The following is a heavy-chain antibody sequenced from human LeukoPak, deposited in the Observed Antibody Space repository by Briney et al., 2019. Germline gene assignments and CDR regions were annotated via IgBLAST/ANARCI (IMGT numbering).Heavy chain of an antibody. V-gene: IGHV3-23*01. D-gene: IGHD3-22*01. Sequence: QPGGSLRLSCAASGFTFHNYAMNWVRQAPGKGLEWVSSISGSGSRAYYADSVKGRFTISRDNAKNSLYLQMNSLRAEDTAVYYCARGDLYYYDSSGYSAFDIWGQGTMVTVSS. CDR3: ARGDLYYYDSSGYSAFDI. CDR2: ISGSGSRA. CDR1: GFTFHNYA. J-gene: IGHJ3*02.